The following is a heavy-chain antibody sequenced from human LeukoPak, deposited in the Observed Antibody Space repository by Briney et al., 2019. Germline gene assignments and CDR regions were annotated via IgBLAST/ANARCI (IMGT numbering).Heavy chain of an antibody. Sequence: PGGSLRLSCVASGFRFTTYGMLSARQAPGKGLQWVAFMRSDGTSKYYGDSVEGRFTISRDNSKSTLYLLMNSLSAEDTGIYYCAKGRPRKGGFDPCGQGTPVTVSS. CDR3: AKGRPRKGGFDP. CDR1: GFRFTTYG. J-gene: IGHJ5*02. V-gene: IGHV3-30*02. CDR2: MRSDGTSK. D-gene: IGHD2-15*01.